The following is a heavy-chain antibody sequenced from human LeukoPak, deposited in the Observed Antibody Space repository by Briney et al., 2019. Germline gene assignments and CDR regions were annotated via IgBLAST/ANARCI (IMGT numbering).Heavy chain of an antibody. V-gene: IGHV3-66*01. D-gene: IGHD7-27*01. CDR3: ARDLNWGFDY. CDR1: GFTVSSNY. Sequence: PGGSLRLSCAASGFTVSSNYMSWVRQAPGEGLEWDSVIYSGGSTYYADSVKGRFTISRDNAKNSLYRQMNSLSAEDTAFYYCARDLNWGFDYWGQGALVTVSS. CDR2: IYSGGST. J-gene: IGHJ4*02.